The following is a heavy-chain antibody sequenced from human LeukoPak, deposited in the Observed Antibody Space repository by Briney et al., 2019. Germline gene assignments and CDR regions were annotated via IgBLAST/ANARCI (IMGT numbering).Heavy chain of an antibody. D-gene: IGHD1/OR15-1a*01. V-gene: IGHV3-30*02. CDR1: GYTFTDYG. CDR3: AKEGTASKPSDLDY. J-gene: IGHJ4*02. Sequence: GGSLRLSYAASGYTFTDYGMHWVRQAPGKGLEWVTFIRYDGTIKYYSDSVKGRFAISRDNSQNTLFLQMNSLRPEDTAVYYCAKEGTASKPSDLDYWGQGTLVTVSS. CDR2: IRYDGTIK.